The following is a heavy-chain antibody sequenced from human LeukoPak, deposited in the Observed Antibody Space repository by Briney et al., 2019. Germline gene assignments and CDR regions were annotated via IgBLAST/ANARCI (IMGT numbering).Heavy chain of an antibody. CDR1: GGSIRSSYYY. D-gene: IGHD1-26*01. V-gene: IGHV4-61*05. J-gene: IGHJ4*02. CDR2: IYYSGST. CDR3: ARVPTVGASPDY. Sequence: PSETLSLTCTVSGGSIRSSYYYWGWIRQPPGKGLEWIGYIYYSGSTNYNPSLKSRVTISVDTSKNQFSLKLSSVTAADTAVYYCARVPTVGASPDYWGQGTLVTVSS.